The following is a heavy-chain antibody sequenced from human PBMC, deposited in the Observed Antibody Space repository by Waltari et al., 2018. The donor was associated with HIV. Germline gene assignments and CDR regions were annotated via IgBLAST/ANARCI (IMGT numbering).Heavy chain of an antibody. D-gene: IGHD3-22*01. CDR1: GFAVSKNY. Sequence: EVQLVESGGGLIQPGGSLRLACAASGFAVSKNYISWDRQAPGKGLEWVSLIYSNATTYYADSVKGRFTISRDNSKNTLYLQMNSLRADDTAVYFCATVLVRTSWVITTAPFDYWGQGTLVTVSS. J-gene: IGHJ4*02. CDR2: IYSNATT. V-gene: IGHV3-53*01. CDR3: ATVLVRTSWVITTAPFDY.